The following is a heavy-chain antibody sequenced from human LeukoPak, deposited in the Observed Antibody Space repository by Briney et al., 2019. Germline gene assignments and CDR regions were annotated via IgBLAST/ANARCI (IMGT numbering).Heavy chain of an antibody. CDR2: IIPILGIA. CDR3: ARESRVGTYYFDY. Sequence: SVKVSCKASGGTFSSYIISWVRQAPGQGLEGMGRIIPILGIANYAQKFQGRVTITADKSTSTAYMELRSLRSEDPAVYYCARESRVGTYYFDYWGQGTLVTVSS. D-gene: IGHD1-26*01. J-gene: IGHJ4*02. CDR1: GGTFSSYI. V-gene: IGHV1-69*04.